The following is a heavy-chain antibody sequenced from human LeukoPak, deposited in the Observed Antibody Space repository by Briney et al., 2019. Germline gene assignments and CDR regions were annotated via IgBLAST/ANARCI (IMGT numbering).Heavy chain of an antibody. CDR1: GGSISSSNW. D-gene: IGHD6-13*01. J-gene: IGHJ4*02. V-gene: IGHV4-4*02. Sequence: SETLSLTCAVSGGSISSSNWWSWVRQPPGKGLEWIGEIHHSGCTNYNPSLKSRVTISVDKSKNQFSLKLSSVTVADTALYYCASKTTAAAGTFDYWGQGTLVTVSS. CDR3: ASKTTAAAGTFDY. CDR2: IHHSGCT.